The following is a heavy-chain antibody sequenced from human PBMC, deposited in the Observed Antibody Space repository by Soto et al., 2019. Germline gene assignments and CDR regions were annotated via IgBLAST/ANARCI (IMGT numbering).Heavy chain of an antibody. J-gene: IGHJ6*02. CDR2: IYPCDSDT. Sequence: ETLKISCKGSGDTFTDYWIGWVRQLPGKGLEWMGIIYPCDSDTRYSPSFQGHVTITVDKSTSTAYLQWNTLKASDTAMYYCARHSSNFRYYYYAMDVWGQGTTVTVSS. D-gene: IGHD6-19*01. V-gene: IGHV5-51*01. CDR3: ARHSSNFRYYYYAMDV. CDR1: GDTFTDYW.